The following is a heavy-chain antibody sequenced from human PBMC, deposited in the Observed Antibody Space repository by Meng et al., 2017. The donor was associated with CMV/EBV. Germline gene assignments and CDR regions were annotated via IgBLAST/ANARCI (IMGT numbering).Heavy chain of an antibody. CDR3: AKGGALIAARPQIDY. D-gene: IGHD6-6*01. CDR1: GFTFSSYA. V-gene: IGHV3-23*03. Sequence: GESLKISCAASGFTFSSYAMSWVRQAPGKGLEWVSVIYSGGSSTYYADSVKGRFTISRDNSKNTLYLQMNSLRAEDTAVYYCAKGGALIAARPQIDYWGQGTLVTVSS. J-gene: IGHJ4*02. CDR2: IYSGGSST.